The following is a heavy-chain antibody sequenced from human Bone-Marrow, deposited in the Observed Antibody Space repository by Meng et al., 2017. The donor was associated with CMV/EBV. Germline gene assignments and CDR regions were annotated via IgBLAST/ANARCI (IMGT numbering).Heavy chain of an antibody. D-gene: IGHD2-2*01. J-gene: IGHJ6*02. Sequence: SGPTLVQPTETLTLTCTVSGFSLSNARMGVSWIRQPPGKALEWLAHIFSNDEKSYSTSLKSRLTISKDTSKSQVVLTMTNMDPVDTATYYCAMIVVPAARPDYYYYGMDVWGQGTTVTVPS. V-gene: IGHV2-26*01. CDR1: GFSLSNARMG. CDR2: IFSNDEK. CDR3: AMIVVPAARPDYYYYGMDV.